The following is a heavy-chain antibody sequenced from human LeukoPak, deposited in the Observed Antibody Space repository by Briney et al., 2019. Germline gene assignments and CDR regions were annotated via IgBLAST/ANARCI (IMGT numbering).Heavy chain of an antibody. J-gene: IGHJ3*02. V-gene: IGHV1-2*02. CDR3: ARVAVIVVVIPDAFDI. Sequence: GASVKVSCTASGYTFTGYYMHWVRQAPGQGLEWMGWINPNSGGTNYAQKFQGRVTITRDTSISTAYMELSRLRSDDTAVYYCARVAVIVVVIPDAFDIGGQGTMVTVSS. CDR1: GYTFTGYY. CDR2: INPNSGGT. D-gene: IGHD3-22*01.